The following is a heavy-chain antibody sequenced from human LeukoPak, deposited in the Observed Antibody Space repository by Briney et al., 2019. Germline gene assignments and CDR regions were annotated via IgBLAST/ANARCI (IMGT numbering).Heavy chain of an antibody. Sequence: GGSLRLSCAASGFTFSNAWMSWVRQAPGKGLEWVAVISYDGSDKYYADSVKGRFTISRDNSKNTLYLQLNSLRAEDTAIYYCAKVVGTSWLLYAFDFWGQGTMVTVS. CDR1: GFTFSNAW. D-gene: IGHD2-2*02. J-gene: IGHJ3*01. V-gene: IGHV3-30*18. CDR2: ISYDGSDK. CDR3: AKVVGTSWLLYAFDF.